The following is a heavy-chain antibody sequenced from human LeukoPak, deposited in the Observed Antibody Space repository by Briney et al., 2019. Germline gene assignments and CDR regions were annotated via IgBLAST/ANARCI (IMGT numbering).Heavy chain of an antibody. CDR2: IYHSGAT. V-gene: IGHV4-38-2*01. CDR1: DYSISSGYY. D-gene: IGHD1-7*01. J-gene: IGHJ4*02. CDR3: ARVNWNFKTLDN. Sequence: PSETLSLTCAVSDYSISSGYYLGWIRQPPGSGLAWTGCIYHSGATSYNPSLVSRFTISVDMSKNQFFLKVRSVTAADTAVCYCARVNWNFKTLDNWGQGTLVTVSS.